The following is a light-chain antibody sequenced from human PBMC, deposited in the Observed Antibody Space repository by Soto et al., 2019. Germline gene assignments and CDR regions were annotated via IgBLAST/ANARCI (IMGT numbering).Light chain of an antibody. Sequence: QSALTQPASVSGSPGQSITISCTGTSSDVGSYNLVSWYQQHPGKAPKLMIYEVSKRPSGVSNRFSGAKSGNTASLTFSGLQAEDEADYYCCSYAGSSFVFGGGTKLTVL. V-gene: IGLV2-23*02. CDR2: EVS. J-gene: IGLJ2*01. CDR3: CSYAGSSFV. CDR1: SSDVGSYNL.